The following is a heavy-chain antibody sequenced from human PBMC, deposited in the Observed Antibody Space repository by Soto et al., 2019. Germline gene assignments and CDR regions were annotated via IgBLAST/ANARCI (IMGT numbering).Heavy chain of an antibody. V-gene: IGHV4-31*03. CDR2: VYYSGLT. CDR3: ARRSPTSYFDP. D-gene: IGHD1-26*01. CDR1: GGSINSGGQY. J-gene: IGHJ5*02. Sequence: QVQLQESGPGLVKPSQTLSLTCSVSGGSINSGGQYWSWIRQPPGKGLEWIGYVYYSGLTHYSPSLKSRVTISIDTYKKQFSLKLNSVTAADTGVYYCARRSPTSYFDPWGQGTLVTVSS.